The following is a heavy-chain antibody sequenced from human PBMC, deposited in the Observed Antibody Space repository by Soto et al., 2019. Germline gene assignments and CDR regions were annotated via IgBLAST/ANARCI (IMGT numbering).Heavy chain of an antibody. D-gene: IGHD3-22*01. V-gene: IGHV1-58*01. J-gene: IGHJ6*02. CDR2: IVVGSGNT. CDR3: AADLGGYYYDSSGYFIYYYGMDV. Sequence: GASVKVSCKASGFTFTSSAVQWVRQARGQRLEWIGWIVVGSGNTNYAQKFQERVTITRDMSTSTAYMELSSLRSEDTAVYYCAADLGGYYYDSSGYFIYYYGMDVWG. CDR1: GFTFTSSA.